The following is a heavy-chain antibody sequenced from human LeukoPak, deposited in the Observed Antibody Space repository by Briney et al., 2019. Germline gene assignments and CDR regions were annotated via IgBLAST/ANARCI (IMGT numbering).Heavy chain of an antibody. Sequence: PSQTLSLTCTVSGGSISSGSYYWSWIRQPAGKGLEWIGRIYTSGSTNYNPSLKSRVTISVDTSKNQFSLKLSSVTAAVTAVYYCARGHSHCSSTSCYVYYYYYYYMDVWGKGTTVTVSS. D-gene: IGHD2-2*01. CDR1: GGSISSGSYY. V-gene: IGHV4-61*02. CDR2: IYTSGST. CDR3: ARGHSHCSSTSCYVYYYYYYYMDV. J-gene: IGHJ6*03.